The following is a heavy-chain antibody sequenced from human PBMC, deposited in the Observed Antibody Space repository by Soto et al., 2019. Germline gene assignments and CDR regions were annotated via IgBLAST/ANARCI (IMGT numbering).Heavy chain of an antibody. D-gene: IGHD2-15*01. CDR3: ARGQEVGAHFFDS. V-gene: IGHV3-13*04. J-gene: IGHJ4*02. CDR2: IGISGDT. CDR1: GFTFSKFD. Sequence: AGGSLRLSCEASGFTFSKFDMHWVRQPTGKGLEWVSTIGISGDTYYAVSVKGRFTISRDNAKNSLSLQMNSLRAGDTALYFCARGQEVGAHFFDSWGQGTQVTASS.